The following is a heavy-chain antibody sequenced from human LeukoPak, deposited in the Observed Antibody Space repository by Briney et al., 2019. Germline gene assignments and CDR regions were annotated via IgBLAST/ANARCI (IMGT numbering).Heavy chain of an antibody. CDR3: ARERSWNGPLDY. J-gene: IGHJ4*02. D-gene: IGHD1-1*01. V-gene: IGHV3-30*04. CDR1: GFIFSDST. Sequence: GRSLRLSCAASGFIFSDSTMHWVRQAPGKGLEWVAAASFHGSNTYYADSMKGRFTTSRDNSKNTVYLQMNSLRNEDTAVYYCARERSWNGPLDYWGQGTLVTVSS. CDR2: ASFHGSNT.